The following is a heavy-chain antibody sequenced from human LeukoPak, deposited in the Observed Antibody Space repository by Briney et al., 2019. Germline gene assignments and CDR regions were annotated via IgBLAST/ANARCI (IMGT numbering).Heavy chain of an antibody. Sequence: SVKVSCXASGGTFSSYAISWVRQAPGQGLEWMGGIIPIFGTANYAQKFQGRVTITADESTSTAYMELSSLRSEDTAVYYCARDHAAMVPGDYWGQGTLVTVSS. CDR1: GGTFSSYA. V-gene: IGHV1-69*01. D-gene: IGHD3-10*01. CDR3: ARDHAAMVPGDY. J-gene: IGHJ4*02. CDR2: IIPIFGTA.